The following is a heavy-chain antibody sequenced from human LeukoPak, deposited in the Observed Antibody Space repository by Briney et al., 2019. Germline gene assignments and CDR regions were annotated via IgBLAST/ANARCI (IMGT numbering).Heavy chain of an antibody. Sequence: GGSLRLSCAASGFTFSSYSMNWVRQAPGKGLEWVSYISSSSSTIYYADSVKGRFTISRDNAKNSLYLQMNSLRAEDTAVYYCAGEGGRSSSWYFDAFDIWGQGTTVTVSS. CDR2: ISSSSSTI. V-gene: IGHV3-48*01. CDR3: AGEGGRSSSWYFDAFDI. J-gene: IGHJ3*02. CDR1: GFTFSSYS. D-gene: IGHD6-13*01.